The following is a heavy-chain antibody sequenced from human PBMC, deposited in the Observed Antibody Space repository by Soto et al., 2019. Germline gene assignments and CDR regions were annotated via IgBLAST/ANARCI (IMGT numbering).Heavy chain of an antibody. J-gene: IGHJ4*02. CDR1: GYTLTELS. D-gene: IGHD3-22*01. V-gene: IGHV1-24*01. CDR3: ATPYYDKMGSFDY. Sequence: ASVKVSFKVSGYTLTELSMHWVRQAPGKGLEWMGGFDPEDGETIYAQKFQGRVTMTEDTSTDTAYMELSSLRSEDTAVYYCATPYYDKMGSFDYWGQGTLVTVSS. CDR2: FDPEDGET.